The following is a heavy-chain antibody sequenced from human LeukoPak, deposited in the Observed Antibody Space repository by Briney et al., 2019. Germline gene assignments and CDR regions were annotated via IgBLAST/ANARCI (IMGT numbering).Heavy chain of an antibody. V-gene: IGHV4-59*01. CDR1: GGSISSYY. Sequence: PSETLSLTCTVSGGSISSYYWSWIRQPPGKGLEWIGYIYYSGSTNYNPSPESRVIISVDTSKNQFSLRLSSVTAADTAMYYCAGAKSPRYYYGMDVXGX. J-gene: IGHJ6*02. CDR2: IYYSGST. CDR3: AGAKSPRYYYGMDV.